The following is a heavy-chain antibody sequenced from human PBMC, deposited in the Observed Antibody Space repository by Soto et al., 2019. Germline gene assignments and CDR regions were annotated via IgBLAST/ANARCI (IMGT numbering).Heavy chain of an antibody. CDR1: GFSLSTSGMC. V-gene: IGHV2-70*01. J-gene: IGHJ3*02. Sequence: SGPTLVNPTQTLTLTCTFSGFSLSTSGMCVSWIRQPPGKALDWLALIDWHDDKYYSTSLKTRLTISKDTSKNQVFLTLTNMDPVDTATYYCARIQVGRYFDWQIQVGVFDIWGQGTMLTVSS. CDR2: IDWHDDK. D-gene: IGHD3-9*01. CDR3: ARIQVGRYFDWQIQVGVFDI.